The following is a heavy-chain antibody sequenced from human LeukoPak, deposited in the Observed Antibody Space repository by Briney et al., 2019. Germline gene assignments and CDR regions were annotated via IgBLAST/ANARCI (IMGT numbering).Heavy chain of an antibody. CDR3: ARDGDHYDSSGYYYPPTDY. D-gene: IGHD3-22*01. V-gene: IGHV3-30*03. Sequence: PGGSLRLSCAASGFTFRTYGMHWVRQAPGKGLEWVAVISNDGSNKNYADSVKGRFAISRDNSKNTLYLQMNSLRAEDTAVYYCARDGDHYDSSGYYYPPTDYWGQGTLVTVSS. CDR1: GFTFRTYG. J-gene: IGHJ4*02. CDR2: ISNDGSNK.